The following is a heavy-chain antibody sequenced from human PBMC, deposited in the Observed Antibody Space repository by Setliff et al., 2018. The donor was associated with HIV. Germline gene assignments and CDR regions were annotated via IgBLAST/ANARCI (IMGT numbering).Heavy chain of an antibody. Sequence: GGSLRLSCAASGFTFNTYSLNWVRQAPGKGLEWVAKIKQDGSDKYYVDSVKGRFTISRDNAKNSLYLQMNSLRAEDTAMYYCARDWRHGYDLNFDYWGQGTLVTVSS. J-gene: IGHJ4*02. D-gene: IGHD5-12*01. CDR2: IKQDGSDK. CDR1: GFTFNTYS. V-gene: IGHV3-7*01. CDR3: ARDWRHGYDLNFDY.